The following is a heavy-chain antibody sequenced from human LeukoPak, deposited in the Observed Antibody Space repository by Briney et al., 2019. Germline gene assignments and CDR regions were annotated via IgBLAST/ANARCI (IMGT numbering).Heavy chain of an antibody. D-gene: IGHD2-15*01. V-gene: IGHV1-24*01. Sequence: ASVKVSCKVSGYTLTELSMHWVRQALGKGLEWMGGFDPEDGETIYAQKCQGRVTMTEDTSTDTAYMELSSLRSEDTAVYYCATTNCSGGSCYSDYWGQGTLVTVSS. CDR1: GYTLTELS. CDR2: FDPEDGET. J-gene: IGHJ4*02. CDR3: ATTNCSGGSCYSDY.